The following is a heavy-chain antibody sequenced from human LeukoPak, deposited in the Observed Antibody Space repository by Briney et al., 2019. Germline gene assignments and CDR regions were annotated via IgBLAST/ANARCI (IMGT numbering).Heavy chain of an antibody. D-gene: IGHD3-22*01. CDR3: AKDRSLYYYDSSGS. V-gene: IGHV3-30*18. J-gene: IGHJ4*02. CDR2: ISYDGSNK. Sequence: QAGGSLRLSCAASGFTFSSYGMHWVRQAPGKGLEWVAVISYDGSNKYYADSVKGRFTISRDNSKNTLYLQMNSLRAEDTAVYYCAKDRSLYYYDSSGSWGQGTLVTVSS. CDR1: GFTFSSYG.